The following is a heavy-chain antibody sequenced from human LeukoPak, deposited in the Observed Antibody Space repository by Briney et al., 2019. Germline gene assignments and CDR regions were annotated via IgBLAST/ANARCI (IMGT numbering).Heavy chain of an antibody. CDR1: GYTFNSYG. V-gene: IGHV1-18*01. CDR3: AREIYGRFDY. D-gene: IGHD4-17*01. Sequence: ASVKVSCKASGYTFNSYGVSWVRQAPGQGLECMGWINPYNGNAKYALNVQDRVTMTTDTSTSTDYLELRSLRSDDTAMYYCAREIYGRFDYWGQGTLVTVSS. J-gene: IGHJ4*02. CDR2: INPYNGNA.